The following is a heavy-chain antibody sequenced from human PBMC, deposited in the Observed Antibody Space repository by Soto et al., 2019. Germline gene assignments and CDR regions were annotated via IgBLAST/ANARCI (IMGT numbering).Heavy chain of an antibody. CDR3: ARGAPGGGYLYYFDY. J-gene: IGHJ4*02. V-gene: IGHV4-61*01. CDR2: IYYSGST. D-gene: IGHD2-15*01. Sequence: PSETLSLTCTVSGYSVSSGSYYWSWIRQPPGKGLEWIGYIYYSGSTNYNPSLKSRVTISVDTSKNQFSLKLRSVTAADTAVHYCARGAPGGGYLYYFDYWGQGTLVTVSS. CDR1: GYSVSSGSYY.